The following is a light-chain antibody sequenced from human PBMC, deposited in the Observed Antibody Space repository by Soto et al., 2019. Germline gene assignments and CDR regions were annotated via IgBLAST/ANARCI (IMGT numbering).Light chain of an antibody. J-gene: IGKJ5*01. CDR1: QSVSFF. V-gene: IGKV1-39*01. CDR3: QKGYTSAIT. CDR2: GDS. Sequence: DIQMTHSPSTLSGSVGDRVTITCRASQSVSFFLSWYQQKAGRAPKLLIWGDSNLLSGVPARFSGSGSGTDFTLTINSLQPEDFATYYCQKGYTSAITCGQGTRREIK.